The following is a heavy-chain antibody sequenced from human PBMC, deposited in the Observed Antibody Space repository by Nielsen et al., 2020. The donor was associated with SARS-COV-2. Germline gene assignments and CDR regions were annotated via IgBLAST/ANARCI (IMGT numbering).Heavy chain of an antibody. V-gene: IGHV1-3*01. CDR3: ARDQFYCSSTGCYYHYYYYGMDV. CDR1: GYTFTSYA. D-gene: IGHD2-2*01. Sequence: ASVKVSCKASGYTFTSYAMHWVRQAPGQRLEWMGWINAGNGNTKYSQKFQGRVTITRDTSASTAYMELSSLRSEDTAVYYCARDQFYCSSTGCYYHYYYYGMDVWGQGTTVTVSS. J-gene: IGHJ6*02. CDR2: INAGNGNT.